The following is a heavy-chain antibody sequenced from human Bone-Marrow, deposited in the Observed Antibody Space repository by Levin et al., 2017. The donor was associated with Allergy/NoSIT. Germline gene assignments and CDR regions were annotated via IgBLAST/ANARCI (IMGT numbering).Heavy chain of an antibody. CDR3: ARDYYDSSGYFY. CDR2: ISYDGSNK. V-gene: IGHV3-30-3*01. Sequence: GGSLRLSCAASGFTFSSYAMHWVRQAPGKGLEWVAVISYDGSNKYYADSVKGRFTISRDNSKNTLYLQMNSLRAEDTAVYYCARDYYDSSGYFYWGQGTLVTVSS. J-gene: IGHJ4*02. D-gene: IGHD3-22*01. CDR1: GFTFSSYA.